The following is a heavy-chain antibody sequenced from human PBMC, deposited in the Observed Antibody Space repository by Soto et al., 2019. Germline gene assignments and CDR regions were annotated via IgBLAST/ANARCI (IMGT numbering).Heavy chain of an antibody. CDR2: IHYSGGT. D-gene: IGHD3-10*01. CDR3: ARGGTCGSGVHNRFNP. J-gene: IGHJ5*02. CDR1: GASVSTYS. V-gene: IGHV4-59*02. Sequence: SETLSLTCSVTGASVSTYSWSWIRQSPGKGLEWIGYIHYSGGTNYTPSLRSRVTMSVDKSKNQLSMNLTSQAAADQAVYYCARGGTCGSGVHNRFNPCGQASLVTVSS.